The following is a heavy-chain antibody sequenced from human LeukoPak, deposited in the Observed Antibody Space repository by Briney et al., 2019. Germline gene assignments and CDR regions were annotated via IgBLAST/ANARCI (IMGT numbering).Heavy chain of an antibody. CDR3: ARDPPRTGSVPAYYYGMDV. V-gene: IGHV1-18*01. CDR1: GYTFTSYG. D-gene: IGHD2-2*01. J-gene: IGHJ6*02. CDR2: ISAYNGYT. Sequence: ASVKVSCKASGYTFTSYGISWVRQAPGQGLEWMGWISAYNGYTNYAQKLQGRVTMTTDTSTSTAYMELRSLRSDDTAVYYCARDPPRTGSVPAYYYGMDVWGQGTTVTVSS.